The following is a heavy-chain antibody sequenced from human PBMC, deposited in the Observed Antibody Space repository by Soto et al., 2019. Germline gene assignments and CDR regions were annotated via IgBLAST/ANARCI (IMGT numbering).Heavy chain of an antibody. CDR2: IAISAVDT. Sequence: GGSLRLSCVASGFTFGAFAMTWVRQAPGKGLEWVSSIAISAVDTYNAPAVKGRFTTSRDDSKNTLYLQMESLRAEDTAVYYCVKDRSSRYLSGFFFDLRGPGIVVTVSS. CDR3: VKDRSSRYLSGFFFDL. CDR1: GFTFGAFA. D-gene: IGHD1-26*01. J-gene: IGHJ4*02. V-gene: IGHV3-23*01.